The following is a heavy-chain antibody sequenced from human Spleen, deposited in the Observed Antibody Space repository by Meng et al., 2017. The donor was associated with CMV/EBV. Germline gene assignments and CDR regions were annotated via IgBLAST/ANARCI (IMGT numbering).Heavy chain of an antibody. CDR2: IIPIFDTS. CDR3: ARDRRIVVGGLRRGGGGMDV. CDR1: SDA. Sequence: SDAISWVRQAPGQGLEWMGGIIPIFDTSNYAQKFQGRVTITTDESTSTAYMELSSLRSEDTAVYYCARDRRIVVGGLRRGGGGMDVWGQGTTVTVSS. D-gene: IGHD3-22*01. V-gene: IGHV1-69*05. J-gene: IGHJ6*02.